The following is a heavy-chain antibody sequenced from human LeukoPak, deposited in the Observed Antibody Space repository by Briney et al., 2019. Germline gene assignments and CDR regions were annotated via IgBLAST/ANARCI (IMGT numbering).Heavy chain of an antibody. Sequence: GGSLRLSCAASGFTFSSYWMSWVRQAPGKGLEWVANIKQDGSEKNYVDSVKGRFTISRDNVKNSLYLQMNSLRADDTAVYYCARVWDYYGSGSYYRRSYYFDYWGQGTLVTVSS. CDR2: IKQDGSEK. CDR1: GFTFSSYW. J-gene: IGHJ4*02. CDR3: ARVWDYYGSGSYYRRSYYFDY. D-gene: IGHD3-10*01. V-gene: IGHV3-7*01.